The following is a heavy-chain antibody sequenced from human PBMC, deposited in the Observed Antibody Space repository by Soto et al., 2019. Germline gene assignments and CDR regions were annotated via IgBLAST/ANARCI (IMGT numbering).Heavy chain of an antibody. CDR1: GFTFSTYA. V-gene: IGHV3-13*01. CDR3: ARAAPDSSGYYSYDY. D-gene: IGHD3-22*01. Sequence: GGSLRLSCAASGFTFSTYAMTWVRQAPGKGLEWVSAIGSAGDTYYPGAVKGRFTISRENAKNSLYLQMNSLRAGDTAVYYCARAAPDSSGYYSYDYWGQGTLVTVSS. J-gene: IGHJ4*02. CDR2: IGSAGDT.